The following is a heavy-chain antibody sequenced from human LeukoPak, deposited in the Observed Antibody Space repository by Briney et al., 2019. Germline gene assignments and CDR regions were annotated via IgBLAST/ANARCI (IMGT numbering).Heavy chain of an antibody. J-gene: IGHJ3*02. V-gene: IGHV3-11*01. CDR1: GFTFSDYY. CDR2: ISSSGSTI. CDR3: ARDWSYLPSGAAGENDI. Sequence: PGGSLRPSCAASGFTFSDYYMSWIRQAPGKGLEWVSYISSSGSTIYYADSVKGRFTISRDNAKNSLYLQMNSLRAEDTAVYYCARDWSYLPSGAAGENDIWGQGTMVTVSS. D-gene: IGHD6-13*01.